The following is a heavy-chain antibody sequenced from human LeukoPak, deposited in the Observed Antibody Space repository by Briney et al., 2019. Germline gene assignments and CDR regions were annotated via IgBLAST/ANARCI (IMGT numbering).Heavy chain of an antibody. D-gene: IGHD3-22*01. V-gene: IGHV1-8*03. CDR3: ARDLAYDSSGYYFEVGWFDL. Sequence: ASVKVSCKASGYTFTSYDINWVRQATGQGLEWMGWMNPNSGNTGYAQKFQGRVTITRNTSISTAYMELSSLRSDDTAVYYCARDLAYDSSGYYFEVGWFDLWGQGTLVTVSS. J-gene: IGHJ5*02. CDR1: GYTFTSYD. CDR2: MNPNSGNT.